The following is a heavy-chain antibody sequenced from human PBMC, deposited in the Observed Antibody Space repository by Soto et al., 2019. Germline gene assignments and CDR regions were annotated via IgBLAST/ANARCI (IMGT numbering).Heavy chain of an antibody. D-gene: IGHD3-9*01. CDR3: PKKSYDILTGYFDY. J-gene: IGHJ4*02. CDR2: ISGSGGST. V-gene: IGHV3-23*01. Sequence: GGSLRLCCEDSGFTFVSYAMIWVGQAAGKGREWVSAISGSGGSTYYADSVKGRFTISRDNSKNTLYLQMNSLRAEDTAVYYCPKKSYDILTGYFDYWGQGTLVTVSS. CDR1: GFTFVSYA.